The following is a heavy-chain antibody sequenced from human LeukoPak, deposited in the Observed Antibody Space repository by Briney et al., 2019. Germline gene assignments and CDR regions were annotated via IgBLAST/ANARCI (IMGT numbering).Heavy chain of an antibody. D-gene: IGHD1-26*01. CDR2: ISSSSSYI. Sequence: GGSLRLSCAASGFTFSSYSMNWVRQAPGKGLEWVSSISSSSSYIYYADSVKGRFTISRDNAKNSLYLQMNSLRAEDTAVYYCARRQVRATGARPTGIDYWGQGTLVTVSS. V-gene: IGHV3-21*01. J-gene: IGHJ4*02. CDR3: ARRQVRATGARPTGIDY. CDR1: GFTFSSYS.